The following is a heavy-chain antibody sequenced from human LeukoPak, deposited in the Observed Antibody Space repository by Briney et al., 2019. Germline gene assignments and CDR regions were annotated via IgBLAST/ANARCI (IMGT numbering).Heavy chain of an antibody. D-gene: IGHD3-9*01. CDR3: ARAGLVGRYFDSQEDFDY. CDR2: IYTSGST. V-gene: IGHV4-4*07. Sequence: SETLSLTCTVSGGSISGYYWSWIRQPAGKGLEWIGRIYTSGSTNYNPSLKSRVTMSVDTSKNQFSLKLSSVTAADTAVYYCARAGLVGRYFDSQEDFDYWGQGTLVTVSS. J-gene: IGHJ4*02. CDR1: GGSISGYY.